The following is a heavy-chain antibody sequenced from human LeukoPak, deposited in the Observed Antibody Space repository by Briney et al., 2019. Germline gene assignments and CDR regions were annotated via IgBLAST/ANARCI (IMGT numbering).Heavy chain of an antibody. D-gene: IGHD3-3*01. J-gene: IGHJ6*03. V-gene: IGHV1-2*02. CDR2: INPNSGGT. CDR3: ARAPILITIFGVGLLAPDYYMDV. CDR1: GYTFTGYY. Sequence: GASVKVSCKASGYTFTGYYMHWVRQAPGQGLEWMGWINPNSGGTNYAQKFQGRVTMTRDTSISTAYMELSRLRSDDTAVYYCARAPILITIFGVGLLAPDYYMDVWGKGTTVTVSS.